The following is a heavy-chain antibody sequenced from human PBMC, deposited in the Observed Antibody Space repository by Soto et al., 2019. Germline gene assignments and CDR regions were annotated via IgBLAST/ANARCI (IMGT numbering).Heavy chain of an antibody. CDR3: ARDLEPYDSSDFYSKASAY. CDR1: GYTFSNYG. CDR2: ISGYTGRR. V-gene: IGHV1-18*01. J-gene: IGHJ4*02. Sequence: QIQLVQSGPEVKKPGSSLKVSCKASGYTFSNYGLIWVRQAPGQGLEWMARISGYTGRRNYAQKFQGRVTMTTDTSTSTAYVELRSLKSDDTAIYYCARDLEPYDSSDFYSKASAYWGQGTLVTVSS. D-gene: IGHD3-22*01.